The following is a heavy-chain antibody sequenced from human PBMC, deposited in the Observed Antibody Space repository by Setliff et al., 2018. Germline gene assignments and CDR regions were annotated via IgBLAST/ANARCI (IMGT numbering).Heavy chain of an antibody. CDR2: VSYGGST. Sequence: SETLSLTCAVSGAAISTYHWSWLRQPPGKGLEWIGYVSYGGSTKYNPSLESRDTISLDAPKNQFSLKLTSVTAADTAVYYCARTGTTYYYSCMDVWGKGTTVTVSS. V-gene: IGHV4-59*08. CDR1: GAAISTYH. CDR3: ARTGTTYYYSCMDV. D-gene: IGHD3-22*01. J-gene: IGHJ6*03.